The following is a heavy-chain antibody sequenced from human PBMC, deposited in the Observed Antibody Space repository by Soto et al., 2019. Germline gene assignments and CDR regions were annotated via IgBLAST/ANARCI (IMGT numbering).Heavy chain of an antibody. Sequence: ASVKVSCKASGYTFTSYGISWVRQASGQGLEWMGWISAYNGNTNYAQKLQGRVTMTTDTSTSTAYMELRSLRSDDTAVYYCARGVWNYDFWSGYYPYYYYYYMDVWGKGTTVTVSS. D-gene: IGHD3-3*01. CDR3: ARGVWNYDFWSGYYPYYYYYYMDV. CDR2: ISAYNGNT. V-gene: IGHV1-18*01. J-gene: IGHJ6*03. CDR1: GYTFTSYG.